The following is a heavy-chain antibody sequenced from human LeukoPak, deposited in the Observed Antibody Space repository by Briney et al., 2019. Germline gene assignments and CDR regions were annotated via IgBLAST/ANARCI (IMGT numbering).Heavy chain of an antibody. V-gene: IGHV4-59*01. CDR1: GGSISSYY. CDR2: IYYSGST. D-gene: IGHD3-3*01. J-gene: IGHJ4*02. CDR3: ARAFWSGYYFDY. Sequence: SETLSLTCTVSGGSISSYYWSWIRQPPGKGLEWIGYIYYSGSTNYNPSLKSRVTTSVDTSKNQFSLKLSSVTAADTAVYYCARAFWSGYYFDYWGQGTLVTVSS.